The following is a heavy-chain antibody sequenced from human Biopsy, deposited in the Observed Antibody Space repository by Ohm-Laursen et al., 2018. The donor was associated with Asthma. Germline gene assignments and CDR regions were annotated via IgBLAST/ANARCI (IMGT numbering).Heavy chain of an antibody. J-gene: IGHJ5*02. CDR2: VSHTGST. CDR3: ARLADCSGGACYSYGWFDP. Sequence: PSDTLSLTWAVSGGSIRSHDWTWIRLPPGKGLEYIGDVSHTGSTNYNPSLKSRVTMSLDTSKSQFSLRLTSVTPADTAVYYCARLADCSGGACYSYGWFDPWGQGTLVTVSS. D-gene: IGHD2-15*01. V-gene: IGHV4-59*07. CDR1: GGSIRSHD.